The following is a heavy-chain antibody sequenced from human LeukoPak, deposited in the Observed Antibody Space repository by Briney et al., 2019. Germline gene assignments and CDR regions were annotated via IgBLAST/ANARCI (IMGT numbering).Heavy chain of an antibody. CDR1: GFTFSSYW. D-gene: IGHD3-16*01. J-gene: IGHJ4*02. CDR3: ARASYYDYVWRKYYFDY. Sequence: PGGSLRLSCAASGFTFSSYWMSWVRQAPGKGLEWVSYISSSSSTIYYADSVKGRFTISRDNAKNSLYLQMNSLRAEDTAVYYCARASYYDYVWRKYYFDYWGQGTLVTVSS. V-gene: IGHV3-48*01. CDR2: ISSSSSTI.